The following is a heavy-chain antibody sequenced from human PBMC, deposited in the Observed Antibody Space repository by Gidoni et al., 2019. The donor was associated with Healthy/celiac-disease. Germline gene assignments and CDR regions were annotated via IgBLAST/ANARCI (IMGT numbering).Heavy chain of an antibody. J-gene: IGHJ3*02. D-gene: IGHD4-17*01. V-gene: IGHV3-30*04. CDR3: AGPYGGNSDAFDI. CDR1: GFTFSSYA. CDR2: ISYDGSNK. Sequence: QVQLVESGGGVVQPGRSLRLSCAAPGFTFSSYAMHWVRPAPGKGLEWVAVISYDGSNKYYADSVKGRFTISRDNSKNTLYLQMNSLRAEDTAVYYCAGPYGGNSDAFDIWGQGTMVTVSS.